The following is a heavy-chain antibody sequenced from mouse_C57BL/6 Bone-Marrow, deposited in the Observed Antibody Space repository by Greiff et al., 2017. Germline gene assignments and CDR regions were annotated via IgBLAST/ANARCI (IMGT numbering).Heavy chain of an antibody. CDR2: INPNNGGT. D-gene: IGHD1-1*01. J-gene: IGHJ4*01. CDR1: GYTFTDYN. CDR3: ARWVYYGSAMDY. V-gene: IGHV1-18*01. Sequence: EVQLQQSGPELVKPGASVKIPCKASGYTFTDYNMDWVKQSHGKSLEWIGDINPNNGGTIYNQKFKGKATLTVDNASSTAYMELRSLTSEDTAVYYCARWVYYGSAMDYWGQGTSGTVSS.